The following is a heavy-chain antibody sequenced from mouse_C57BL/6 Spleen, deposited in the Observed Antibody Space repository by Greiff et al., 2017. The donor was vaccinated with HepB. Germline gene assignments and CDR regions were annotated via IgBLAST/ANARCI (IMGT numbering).Heavy chain of an antibody. D-gene: IGHD1-1*02. CDR2: IYPGNSDT. CDR3: TRSGTYGPACFAY. CDR1: GYTFTSYW. Sequence: EVQLQQSGTVLARPGASVKMSCKTSGYTFTSYWMPWVKQRPGQGLEWIGAIYPGNSDTSYNQKFKGKAKLTAVTSASTAYMELSSLTNEDSAVYYCTRSGTYGPACFAYWGQGTLVTVSA. V-gene: IGHV1-5*01. J-gene: IGHJ3*01.